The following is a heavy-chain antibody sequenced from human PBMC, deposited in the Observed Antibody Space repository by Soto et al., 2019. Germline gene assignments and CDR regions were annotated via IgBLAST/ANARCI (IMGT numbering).Heavy chain of an antibody. Sequence: DSVKVSFKASGYTFTSYYMHWVRQAPGQGLEWMGIINPSGGSTSYAQKFQGRVTMTRDTSTSTVYMELSSLRSEDTAVYYCAREGNYYDSSGYYRPLYYWGQGTLVTVSS. CDR1: GYTFTSYY. V-gene: IGHV1-46*01. CDR2: INPSGGST. CDR3: AREGNYYDSSGYYRPLYY. J-gene: IGHJ4*02. D-gene: IGHD3-22*01.